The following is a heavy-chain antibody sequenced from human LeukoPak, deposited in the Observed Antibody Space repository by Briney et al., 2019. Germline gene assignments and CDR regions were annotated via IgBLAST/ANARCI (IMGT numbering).Heavy chain of an antibody. Sequence: SETLSLTCTVSGGSISSSSYYWGWIRQPPGKGLEWIGSIYYSGSTYYNPSLKSRVTISVDTSKNQFSLELSSVTAADTAVYYCASHGVDYYDSTGAFDIWGQGTMVTVSS. CDR1: GGSISSSSYY. J-gene: IGHJ3*02. CDR3: ASHGVDYYDSTGAFDI. V-gene: IGHV4-39*01. CDR2: IYYSGST. D-gene: IGHD3-22*01.